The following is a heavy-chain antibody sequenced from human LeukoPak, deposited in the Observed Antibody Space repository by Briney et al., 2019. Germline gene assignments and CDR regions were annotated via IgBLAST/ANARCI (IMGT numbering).Heavy chain of an antibody. J-gene: IGHJ4*02. CDR3: ARSRPRRGDYYYFDY. CDR1: GGSISSYY. Sequence: SETLSLTCTVSGGSISSYYWSWIRQPAGKGLEWIGRIYTSGSTNYNPSLKSRVTISVDTSKNQFSLKLSSVTAADTAVYYCARSRPRRGDYYYFDYWGQGTLVTVSS. V-gene: IGHV4-4*07. D-gene: IGHD4-17*01. CDR2: IYTSGST.